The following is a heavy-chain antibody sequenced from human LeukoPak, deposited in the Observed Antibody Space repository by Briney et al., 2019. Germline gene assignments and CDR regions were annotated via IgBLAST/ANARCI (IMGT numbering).Heavy chain of an antibody. Sequence: SETLSLTCTVFGGSISSGPYYWACVRQPPGMGLECIGSINYSGTIYYNPSLKSRISVSIDTSKNQFSLKLMSVTAADTALYYCARRGAGLDWFDPWGQGLLVTVSP. V-gene: IGHV4-39*01. CDR3: ARRGAGLDWFDP. CDR1: GGSISSGPYY. D-gene: IGHD6-13*01. CDR2: INYSGTI. J-gene: IGHJ5*02.